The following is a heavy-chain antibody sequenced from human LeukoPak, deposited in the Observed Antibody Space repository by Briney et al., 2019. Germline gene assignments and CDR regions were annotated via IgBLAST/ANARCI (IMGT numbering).Heavy chain of an antibody. D-gene: IGHD3-10*01. V-gene: IGHV3-23*01. Sequence: GGSLRLSCAASGFTFSRYAMSWVRQAPGKGLEWVSGIRGSGGSTYYADSVKGRFTISRDNSQNTIYVQMNSLRAEGTAVYYCAKIFGSGSAYYFDYWGQGTLVTVSS. CDR2: IRGSGGST. CDR1: GFTFSRYA. CDR3: AKIFGSGSAYYFDY. J-gene: IGHJ4*02.